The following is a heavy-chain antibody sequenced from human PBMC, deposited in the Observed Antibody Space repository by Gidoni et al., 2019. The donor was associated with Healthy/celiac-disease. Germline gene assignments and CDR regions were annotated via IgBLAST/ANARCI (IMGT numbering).Heavy chain of an antibody. CDR3: AVRGAAAGTWYFDL. Sequence: QLQLQPSGPGLVKPSETLSLTCTLSGGSISSSSYYWGWLRPPPGKGLEWIGGIYYSGSPYYNPSLKSRVTISVDTSKNQFSLKLSSVTAADTAVYYCAVRGAAAGTWYFDLWGRGTLVTVSS. V-gene: IGHV4-39*01. CDR2: IYYSGSP. D-gene: IGHD6-13*01. CDR1: GGSISSSSYY. J-gene: IGHJ2*01.